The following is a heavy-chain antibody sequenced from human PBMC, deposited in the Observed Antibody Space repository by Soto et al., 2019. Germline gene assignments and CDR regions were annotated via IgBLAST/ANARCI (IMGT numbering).Heavy chain of an antibody. Sequence: ASVKVSCKASGYSFINFDISCVRQSAGQGPEWLGWMNPGSGKTGYTSKFQGRVAMTRDASTATSHLDLTSLTSDDTAVYYCARMASAGTLNWFDPWGPGTLVTVSS. D-gene: IGHD6-13*01. CDR3: ARMASAGTLNWFDP. CDR2: MNPGSGKT. CDR1: GYSFINFD. J-gene: IGHJ5*02. V-gene: IGHV1-8*02.